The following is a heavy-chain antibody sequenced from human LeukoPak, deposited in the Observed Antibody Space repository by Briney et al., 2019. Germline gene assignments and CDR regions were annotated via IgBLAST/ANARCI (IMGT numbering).Heavy chain of an antibody. CDR1: GGSISSSSYY. J-gene: IGHJ4*02. Sequence: SETLSLTCTVSGGSISSSSYYWGWIRQPPGKGREWIVSIYYSGSTYYNPSLKGRVTISVDTSKNQFSLQLSSVTAADTAVYYCARAKTRCSSTSCYPLFDYWGQGKLVTVSS. CDR2: IYYSGST. CDR3: ARAKTRCSSTSCYPLFDY. D-gene: IGHD2-2*01. V-gene: IGHV4-39*07.